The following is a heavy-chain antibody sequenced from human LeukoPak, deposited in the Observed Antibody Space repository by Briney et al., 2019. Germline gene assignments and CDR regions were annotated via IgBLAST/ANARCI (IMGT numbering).Heavy chain of an antibody. CDR1: GDSVSSNSAA. CDR3: ARGGRVRSYYYYYYGMDV. V-gene: IGHV6-1*01. Sequence: SQTLSLTCAISGDSVSSNSAAWNWVRQLPSGGLEWLGRTYYRSKWYNEYADSVKSRIHINPDTSKDQFSLLLNSMTPEDTAVYYCARGGRVRSYYYYYYGMDVWGQGTTVTVSS. D-gene: IGHD2-15*01. J-gene: IGHJ6*02. CDR2: TYYRSKWYN.